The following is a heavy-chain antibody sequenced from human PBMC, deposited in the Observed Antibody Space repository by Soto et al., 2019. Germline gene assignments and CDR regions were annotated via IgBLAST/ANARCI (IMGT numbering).Heavy chain of an antibody. CDR3: AKDTYIAVAEAAWG. CDR1: GFTFSSYA. Sequence: GGSLRLSCAASGFTFSSYAMSWVRQAPGKGLEWVSAISGSGGSTYYADSVKGRFTISRDNSKNTLYLQMNSLRAEDTAVYYCAKDTYIAVAEAAWGWGQGTLVTVS. D-gene: IGHD6-19*01. V-gene: IGHV3-23*01. J-gene: IGHJ4*02. CDR2: ISGSGGST.